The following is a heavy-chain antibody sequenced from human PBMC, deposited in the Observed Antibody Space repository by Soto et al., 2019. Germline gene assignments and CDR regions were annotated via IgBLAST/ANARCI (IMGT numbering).Heavy chain of an antibody. CDR2: ISGSGGST. J-gene: IGHJ3*02. CDR3: AKGHLRVRLVCAFDI. D-gene: IGHD4-17*01. Sequence: EVQLLESGGGLVQPGGSLRLSCAASGFTFSSYAMSWVRQAPGKGLEWVSAISGSGGSTYYADSVKGRFTISRDNSRNTLYLQMNSLRAENTAVYYCAKGHLRVRLVCAFDIWGQGTMVTVSS. V-gene: IGHV3-23*01. CDR1: GFTFSSYA.